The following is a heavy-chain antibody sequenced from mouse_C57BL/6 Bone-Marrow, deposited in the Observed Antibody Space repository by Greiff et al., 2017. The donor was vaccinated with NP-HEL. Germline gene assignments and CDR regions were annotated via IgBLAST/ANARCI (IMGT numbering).Heavy chain of an antibody. Sequence: QVQLQQSGPGLVQPSQRLSITCTVSGFSLTSYGVHWVRQSPGKGLEWLGVIWSGGSTDYNAAFISRLSISKDNSKSQVFFKMNSLQADDTAIYYCARKDYGSRSGFAYWGQGTLVTVSA. CDR1: GFSLTSYG. CDR2: IWSGGST. CDR3: ARKDYGSRSGFAY. J-gene: IGHJ3*01. V-gene: IGHV2-2*01. D-gene: IGHD1-1*01.